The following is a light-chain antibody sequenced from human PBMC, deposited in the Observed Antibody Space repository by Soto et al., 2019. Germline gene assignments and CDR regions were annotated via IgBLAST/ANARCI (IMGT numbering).Light chain of an antibody. CDR1: SSDVGGYNY. Sequence: QSVLTQHASVSGSPGQSITISCTGTSSDVGGYNYVSWYQQHPGKAPKLMIYEVSNRPSGVSNRFSGSKSGNTASLTISGLQAEDEADYYCSSYTSSSAYVFGTGTKVTV. J-gene: IGLJ1*01. CDR3: SSYTSSSAYV. CDR2: EVS. V-gene: IGLV2-14*01.